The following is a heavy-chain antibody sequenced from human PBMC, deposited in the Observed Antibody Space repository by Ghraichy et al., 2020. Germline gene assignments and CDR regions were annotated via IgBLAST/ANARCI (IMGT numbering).Heavy chain of an antibody. J-gene: IGHJ4*02. CDR2: IKPDGSEK. Sequence: GGSLRLSCAASGFTFSSYWMTWVRQAPGKGLEWVANIKPDGSEKYYVDSVKGRFTISRDNAENSLYLQMNSLRAEDTAVYYCARGGKVLAGSYWGQGTLVTVSS. CDR3: ARGGKVLAGSY. V-gene: IGHV3-7*01. D-gene: IGHD3-9*01. CDR1: GFTFSSYW.